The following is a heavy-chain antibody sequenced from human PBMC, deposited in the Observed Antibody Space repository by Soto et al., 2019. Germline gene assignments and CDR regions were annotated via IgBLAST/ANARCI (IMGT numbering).Heavy chain of an antibody. Sequence: ASVKVSCKASGYTFTSYGISWVRQAPGQGLEWMGWISAYNGNTNYAQKLQGRVTMTTDTSTSTAYMELRSLRSDDTAVYYCARGGDIVVVPPALPPVPYGMDVWGQGTTVTVSS. CDR1: GYTFTSYG. V-gene: IGHV1-18*04. D-gene: IGHD2-2*01. CDR3: ARGGDIVVVPPALPPVPYGMDV. CDR2: ISAYNGNT. J-gene: IGHJ6*02.